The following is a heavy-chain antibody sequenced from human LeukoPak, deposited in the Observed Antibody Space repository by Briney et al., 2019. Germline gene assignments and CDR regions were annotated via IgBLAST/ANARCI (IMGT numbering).Heavy chain of an antibody. CDR2: ISGSGGST. Sequence: GGSLRLSCAASGFTFSSYAMSWVRQAPGKGLEWVSAISGSGGSTYYADSVKGRFTISRDNSKIPLYLQMNSLRAEDTAVYYCASRIVGATGNWFDPWGQGTLVTVSS. V-gene: IGHV3-23*01. J-gene: IGHJ5*02. CDR1: GFTFSSYA. D-gene: IGHD1-26*01. CDR3: ASRIVGATGNWFDP.